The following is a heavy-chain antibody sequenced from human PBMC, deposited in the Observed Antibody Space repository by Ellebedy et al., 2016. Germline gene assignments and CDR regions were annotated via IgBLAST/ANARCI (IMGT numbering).Heavy chain of an antibody. J-gene: IGHJ4*02. V-gene: IGHV1-69*13. Sequence: SVKVSXXASGGTFNDYAFSWVRQAPGQGLEWMGGIAPIFGTPKYAQNFRGRVAISADQSTSTVYMDLSSLRPEDTAIYYCAGRDRLCSDESCYGSLVYWGQGTLVTVSS. D-gene: IGHD2-2*01. CDR1: GGTFNDYA. CDR3: AGRDRLCSDESCYGSLVY. CDR2: IAPIFGTP.